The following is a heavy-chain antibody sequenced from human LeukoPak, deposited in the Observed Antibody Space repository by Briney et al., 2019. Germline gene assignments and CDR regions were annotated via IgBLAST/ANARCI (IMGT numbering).Heavy chain of an antibody. J-gene: IGHJ3*02. CDR3: ARQRGYWSGDFDI. Sequence: KASETLSLTCTVSGGSISSYYWSWIRQPPGKGLEWIGYIYYTGSTNYNPSLKSRVTISLDTSKNQFSLKLSSVTAADTAVYYCARQRGYWSGDFDIWGQGTMVTVSS. CDR1: GGSISSYY. CDR2: IYYTGST. V-gene: IGHV4-59*01. D-gene: IGHD2-15*01.